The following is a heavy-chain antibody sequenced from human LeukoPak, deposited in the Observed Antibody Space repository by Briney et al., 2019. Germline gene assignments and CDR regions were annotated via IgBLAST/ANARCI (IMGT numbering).Heavy chain of an antibody. CDR3: ARGPTYSYYYYGMDV. CDR1: GYSVTSYW. CDR2: IYPGDSDT. J-gene: IGHJ6*02. Sequence: GESLKISCNGSGYSVTSYWIGWVRQMPGKGLEWMGIIYPGDSDTRYSPSFQGQVTISADKSISTAYLQWSSLKASDTAMYDCARGPTYSYYYYGMDVWGQGTTVTVSS. D-gene: IGHD1-26*01. V-gene: IGHV5-51*01.